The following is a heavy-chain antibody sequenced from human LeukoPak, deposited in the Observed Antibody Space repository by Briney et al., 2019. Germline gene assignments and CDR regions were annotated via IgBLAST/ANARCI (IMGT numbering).Heavy chain of an antibody. Sequence: SQTLSLTCTVSGGSISSGGYYWSWIRQHPGKGLEWIGYIYYDGSTNYNPSLKSRVTISVDTSKNQFSLRPNSVTAADTAVYYCARQFSGFEAFDPWGQGTLVTVSS. CDR3: ARQFSGFEAFDP. CDR1: GGSISSGGYY. V-gene: IGHV4-61*08. J-gene: IGHJ5*02. CDR2: IYYDGST. D-gene: IGHD5-12*01.